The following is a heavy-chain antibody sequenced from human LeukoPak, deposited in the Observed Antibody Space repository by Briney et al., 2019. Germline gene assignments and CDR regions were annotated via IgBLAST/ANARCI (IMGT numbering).Heavy chain of an antibody. D-gene: IGHD1-26*01. J-gene: IGHJ3*02. V-gene: IGHV4-34*01. CDR2: INRSGST. Sequence: SETLSLTCAVYGGSFSGYYWSWIRQPPGKGLEWIGEINRSGSTNYNPSLKSRVTISVDTSKNQFSLKLSSVTAADTAVYYCARDRTRVGAGAFDIWGQGTMVTVSS. CDR3: ARDRTRVGAGAFDI. CDR1: GGSFSGYY.